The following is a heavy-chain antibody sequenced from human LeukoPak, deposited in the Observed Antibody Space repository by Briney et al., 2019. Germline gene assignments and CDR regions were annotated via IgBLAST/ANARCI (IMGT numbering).Heavy chain of an antibody. Sequence: SETLSLTCAVYGGSFSGYYWSWIRQPPGKGLEWIGEINHSGSTNYNPSLRSRVTISVDTSKNQFSLKLSSVTAADTAVYYCASWEPERLFDYWGQGTLVTVSS. CDR1: GGSFSGYY. J-gene: IGHJ4*02. CDR3: ASWEPERLFDY. D-gene: IGHD1-26*01. V-gene: IGHV4-34*01. CDR2: INHSGST.